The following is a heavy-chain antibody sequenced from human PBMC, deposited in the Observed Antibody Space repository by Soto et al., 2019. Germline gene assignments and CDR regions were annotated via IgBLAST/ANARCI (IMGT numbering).Heavy chain of an antibody. D-gene: IGHD6-19*01. CDR2: VYYIGST. V-gene: IGHV4-59*01. J-gene: IGHJ4*02. Sequence: SETLSLTCTVSGDSISNYYWSWIRQPPGKGLEWIGYVYYIGSTNYNPSLKSRVTISIDTSKNQFSLRLNSVTAADTAVYYCARSWDLLQWLLAFWGQGTPVTVSS. CDR1: GDSISNYY. CDR3: ARSWDLLQWLLAF.